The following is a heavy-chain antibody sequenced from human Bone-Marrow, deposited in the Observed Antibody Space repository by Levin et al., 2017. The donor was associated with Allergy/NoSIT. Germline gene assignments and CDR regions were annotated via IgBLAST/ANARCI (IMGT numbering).Heavy chain of an antibody. CDR1: GFSFSSQA. Sequence: PGGSLRLSCAASGFSFSSQAMHWVRQAPGRGLEWVAIISKDESNKYYADSVEGRFTISRDNARNTLYLEINSLRAEDTAVYYCAKPKYFGELTNFDYWGQGTLVTVSS. CDR2: ISKDESNK. V-gene: IGHV3-30*18. D-gene: IGHD3-10*01. CDR3: AKPKYFGELTNFDY. J-gene: IGHJ4*02.